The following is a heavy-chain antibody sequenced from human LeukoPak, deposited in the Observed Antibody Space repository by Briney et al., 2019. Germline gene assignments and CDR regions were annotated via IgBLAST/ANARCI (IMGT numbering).Heavy chain of an antibody. J-gene: IGHJ4*02. Sequence: ASVKVSCKASGYTFTGYYMHWVRQAPGQGLEWMGWINPNSGGTNYAQKFQGWVTMPRDTSISTAYMELCRLRSDDTAVYYCARSLNRVWFGELLFAYWGQGTLVTVSS. CDR2: INPNSGGT. CDR3: ARSLNRVWFGELLFAY. D-gene: IGHD3-10*01. V-gene: IGHV1-2*04. CDR1: GYTFTGYY.